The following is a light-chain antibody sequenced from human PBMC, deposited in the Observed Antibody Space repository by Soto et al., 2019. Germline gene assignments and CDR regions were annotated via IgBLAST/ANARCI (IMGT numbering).Light chain of an antibody. CDR2: DAS. CDR1: PSVSSY. J-gene: IGKJ2*01. CDR3: QQRSNWPYT. V-gene: IGKV3-11*01. Sequence: ELVLTQSPSTLPLSPGERATLSCRASPSVSSYLAWSQQNPGQAPRLLIYDASNRATGIPARFRGSWSGTDFTLTISSLEPEDFAVYYCQQRSNWPYTFGQGTKVEIK.